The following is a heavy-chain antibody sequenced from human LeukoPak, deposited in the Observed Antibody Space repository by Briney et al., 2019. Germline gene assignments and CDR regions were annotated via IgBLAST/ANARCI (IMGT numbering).Heavy chain of an antibody. V-gene: IGHV1-2*02. D-gene: IGHD3-22*01. Sequence: ASVKVSCKASGYTFTGYYMHWVRQAPGQGLEWMGWINPNSGGTNYAQKFQGRVTMTRDTSISTAYMELSRLRSDDTAVYYCARDPKDDTSGYYYFDSWGQGTLVTVSS. CDR3: ARDPKDDTSGYYYFDS. CDR1: GYTFTGYY. J-gene: IGHJ4*02. CDR2: INPNSGGT.